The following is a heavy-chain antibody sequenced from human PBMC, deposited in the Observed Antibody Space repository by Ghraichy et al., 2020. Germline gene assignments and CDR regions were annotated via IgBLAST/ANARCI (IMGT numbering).Heavy chain of an antibody. J-gene: IGHJ4*02. CDR1: GFTVSNNY. D-gene: IGHD2-15*01. CDR3: ARDAAYCSGGSCLHY. V-gene: IGHV3-66*02. CDR2: IYNVGTT. Sequence: GSLNISCEGSGFTVSNNYMTWVRQAPGKGLEWVSVIYNVGTTYYADSVKGRFTISRDNSKNTLYLQMNSLRPEDTAVYYCARDAAYCSGGSCLHYWGQGTLITVSS.